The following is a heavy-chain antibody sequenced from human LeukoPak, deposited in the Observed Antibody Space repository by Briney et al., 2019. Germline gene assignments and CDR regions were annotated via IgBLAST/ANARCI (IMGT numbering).Heavy chain of an antibody. D-gene: IGHD3-22*01. CDR3: ARGYYDSSGYRAGMDV. Sequence: PGASLRLSCAASGFTFSSYWMHWVRQAPGKGLVWVSRINTDGSTTSYADSVKGRFTISRDNAKNTLYLQMNSLRAEDTAVYYCARGYYDSSGYRAGMDVWGKGTTVTVSS. J-gene: IGHJ6*04. CDR2: INTDGSTT. CDR1: GFTFSSYW. V-gene: IGHV3-74*01.